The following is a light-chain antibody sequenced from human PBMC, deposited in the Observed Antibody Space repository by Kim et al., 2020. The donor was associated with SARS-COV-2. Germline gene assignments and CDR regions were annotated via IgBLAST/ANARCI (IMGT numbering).Light chain of an antibody. CDR2: DNN. CDR3: GTWDSSLSAGV. CDR1: SPNIGNNY. J-gene: IGLJ2*01. Sequence: QSVLTQPPSVSAAPGQEVTISCPGSSPNIGNNYVSWYQQLPGTAPKLLIYDNNKRPSGIPDRFSGSKSGTSATLGITGLQTGDEADYYCGTWDSSLSAGVFGGGTQLTVL. V-gene: IGLV1-51*01.